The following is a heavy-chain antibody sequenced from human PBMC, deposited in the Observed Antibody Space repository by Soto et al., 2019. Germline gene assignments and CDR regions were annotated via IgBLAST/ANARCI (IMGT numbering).Heavy chain of an antibody. CDR1: GGTFSSYA. J-gene: IGHJ4*02. CDR2: IIHIFGTA. CDR3: ASDIWSNGGGGCYFYY. V-gene: IGHV1-69*01. D-gene: IGHD2-15*01. Sequence: QVQLVQSGAEVKKPGSSVKVSCKASGGTFSSYAISWVRQAPGQGLEWMGGIIHIFGTANYAQKFQGRVTITADESTRKACMALSSLRSADRDVYYCASDIWSNGGGGCYFYYWGEGSLVTVSS.